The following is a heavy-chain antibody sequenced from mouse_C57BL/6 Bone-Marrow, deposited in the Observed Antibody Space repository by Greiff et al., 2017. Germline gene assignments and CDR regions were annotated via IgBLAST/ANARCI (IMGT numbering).Heavy chain of an antibody. CDR1: GYTFTDHT. CDR2: IYPRDGST. Sequence: QVQLKESDAELVKPGASVQISCKVSGYTFTDHTIHWMKQRPEQGLEWIGYIYPRDGSTKYNEKFKGKATLTADKSSSTAYMQLNSLTSEDSAVXFCARCYGSPDWYFDVWGTGTTVTVSS. CDR3: ARCYGSPDWYFDV. D-gene: IGHD1-1*01. J-gene: IGHJ1*03. V-gene: IGHV1-78*01.